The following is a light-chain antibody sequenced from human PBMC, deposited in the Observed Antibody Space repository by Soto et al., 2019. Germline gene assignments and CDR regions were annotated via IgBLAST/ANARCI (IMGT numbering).Light chain of an antibody. CDR3: QQYGSSPFT. Sequence: EIVLTQSPGTLSLSPGARATLSCRASQTVSSSYLAWYQHKPGQAPRLLIYGASSRATGIPDRFSGSGSGTDFTLTICRLEPEDFAVYYCQQYGSSPFTFGPGTKVDIK. J-gene: IGKJ3*01. V-gene: IGKV3-20*01. CDR2: GAS. CDR1: QTVSSSY.